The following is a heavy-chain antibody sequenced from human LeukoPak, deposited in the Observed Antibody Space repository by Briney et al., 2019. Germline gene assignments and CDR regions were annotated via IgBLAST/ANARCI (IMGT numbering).Heavy chain of an antibody. V-gene: IGHV3-53*01. Sequence: GGSLRLSCAASGFTFSNYAMSWVRQAPGKGLEWVSVIYSGGSTYYADSVKGRFTISRDNSKNTLYLQMNSLRAEDTAVYYCARVGELYGMDVWGQGTTVTVSS. D-gene: IGHD1-7*01. CDR1: GFTFSNYA. J-gene: IGHJ6*02. CDR2: IYSGGST. CDR3: ARVGELYGMDV.